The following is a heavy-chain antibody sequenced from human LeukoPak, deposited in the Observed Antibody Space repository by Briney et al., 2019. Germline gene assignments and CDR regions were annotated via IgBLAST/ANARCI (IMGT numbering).Heavy chain of an antibody. CDR1: GFTFSSYG. Sequence: PGRSLRLSCAASGFTFSSYGMHGVRQAPGKGLEGGAVISYDGSNKYYADSVKGRFTISRDNSKNTLYLQMNSLRAEDTAVYYCARDLSGPSVYWGQGTLVTVSS. J-gene: IGHJ4*02. D-gene: IGHD2-15*01. CDR3: ARDLSGPSVY. CDR2: ISYDGSNK. V-gene: IGHV3-30*03.